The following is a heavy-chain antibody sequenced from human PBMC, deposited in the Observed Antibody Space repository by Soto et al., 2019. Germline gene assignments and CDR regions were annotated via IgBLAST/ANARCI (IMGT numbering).Heavy chain of an antibody. V-gene: IGHV3-33*01. CDR3: ARGLIAVAAYYYGMDV. Sequence: GGTLRLSCEASGFRFSIYDMYWVRQAPGKGLEWVAVKWSDGSNEYYANSVKGRFTISRDNSKDTLYLQMNTLRAEDTAVYYCARGLIAVAAYYYGMDVWGQGTTVTVAS. CDR1: GFRFSIYD. D-gene: IGHD6-19*01. CDR2: KWSDGSNE. J-gene: IGHJ6*02.